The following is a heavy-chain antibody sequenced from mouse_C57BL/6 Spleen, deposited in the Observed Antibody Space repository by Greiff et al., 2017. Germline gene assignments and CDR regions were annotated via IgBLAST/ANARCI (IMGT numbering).Heavy chain of an antibody. CDR2: FYPGSGSI. D-gene: IGHD1-1*01. J-gene: IGHJ1*03. Sequence: VQLQESGAELVKPGASVKLSCKASGYTFTEYTIHWVKQRSGQGLEWIGWFYPGSGSIKYNEKFKDKATMTADKSSSTVYMELSRLTSEDSAVYFCARHEVYGSSFSYWYFDVWGTGATVTDSS. V-gene: IGHV1-62-2*01. CDR1: GYTFTEYT. CDR3: ARHEVYGSSFSYWYFDV.